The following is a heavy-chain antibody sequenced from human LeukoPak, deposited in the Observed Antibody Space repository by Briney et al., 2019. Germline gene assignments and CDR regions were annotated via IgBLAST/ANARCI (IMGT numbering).Heavy chain of an antibody. CDR2: ISSSSSYI. CDR1: GFTFTTYG. J-gene: IGHJ6*03. CDR3: ARVGGITLALAPSPFPDYNYYYMDV. V-gene: IGHV3-21*01. Sequence: PGGSLRLSCGASGFTFTTYGMSWVRQAPGKGLEWVSSISSSSSYIYYTDSVKGRFTISRDNAKKSLYLQMNSLRAEDTAVYYCARVGGITLALAPSPFPDYNYYYMDVWGKGTTVTVSS. D-gene: IGHD3-10*01.